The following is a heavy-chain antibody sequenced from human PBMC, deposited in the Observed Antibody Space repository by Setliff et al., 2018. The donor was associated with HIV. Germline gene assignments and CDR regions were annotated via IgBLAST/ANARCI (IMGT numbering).Heavy chain of an antibody. Sequence: GASVKVSCKASGYTFISYGIAWVRQAPGQGLEWMGWISTHNVNTKYTQKLQGRVTMTRATVSSKAYIEMRRLGSDDTAVDYCARDVEWYSSHSGTGPWGQGTLVTVSS. CDR2: ISTHNVNT. CDR1: GYTFISYG. D-gene: IGHD6-13*01. CDR3: ARDVEWYSSHSGTGP. V-gene: IGHV1-18*01. J-gene: IGHJ5*02.